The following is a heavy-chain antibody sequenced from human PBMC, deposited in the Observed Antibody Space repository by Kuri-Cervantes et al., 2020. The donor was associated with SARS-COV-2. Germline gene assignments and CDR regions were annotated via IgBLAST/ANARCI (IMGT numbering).Heavy chain of an antibody. CDR1: GYSFTSYW. D-gene: IGHD6-13*01. Sequence: GGSLRLSCKGSGYSFTSYWIGWVRQMPGKGLEWMGIIYPGGSDTRYSPSFQGQVTISADKSISTAYLQWSSLKASDTAMYYCARPNSSWYPHYFDYWGQGTLVTVSS. J-gene: IGHJ4*02. CDR2: IYPGGSDT. V-gene: IGHV5-51*01. CDR3: ARPNSSWYPHYFDY.